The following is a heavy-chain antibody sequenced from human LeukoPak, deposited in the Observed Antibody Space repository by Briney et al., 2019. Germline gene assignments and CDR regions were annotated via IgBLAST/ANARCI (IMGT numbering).Heavy chain of an antibody. J-gene: IGHJ5*02. CDR2: ISRSVGHI. V-gene: IGHV3-23*01. D-gene: IGHD2-8*02. Sequence: PGRSLRLSCAASAFNLNNSATTWVRQAPGKGMGWLSVISRSVGHIYYADSVQGRFIISRDASKRTLYLQMNSLRVEDTALYFCARVVDYVELVVVVTGGWFDPWGQGTQVTVSS. CDR3: ARVVDYVELVVVVTGGWFDP. CDR1: AFNLNNSA.